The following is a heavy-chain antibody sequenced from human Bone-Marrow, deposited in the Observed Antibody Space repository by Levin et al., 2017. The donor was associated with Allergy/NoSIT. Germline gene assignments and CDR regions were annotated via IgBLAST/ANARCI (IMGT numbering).Heavy chain of an antibody. CDR3: AKDEDRLVRGVIIGIDY. V-gene: IGHV3-30*18. CDR1: GFTFSSYG. CDR2: ISYDGSNK. D-gene: IGHD3-10*01. J-gene: IGHJ4*02. Sequence: GGSLRLSCAASGFTFSSYGMHWVRQAPGKGLEWVAVISYDGSNKYYADSVKGRFTISRDNSKNTLYLQMNSLRAEDTAVYYCAKDEDRLVRGVIIGIDYWGQGTLVTVSS.